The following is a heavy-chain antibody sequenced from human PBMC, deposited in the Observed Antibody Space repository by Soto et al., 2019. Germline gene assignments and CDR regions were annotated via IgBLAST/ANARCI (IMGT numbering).Heavy chain of an antibody. CDR2: ISSNGVGT. CDR1: GFTLSGYA. V-gene: IGHV3-64*01. Sequence: EVQLAESGGGLAQPGRSLRLSCAASGFTLSGYAMDWVRQAPGKGLEYVSGISSNGVGTYYANSVHGRFTISRDNSKNTLSLQTSSLRPEDMAVYYCARRARPDFYYLDVWCKGTTVTVSS. CDR3: ARRARPDFYYLDV. D-gene: IGHD6-6*01. J-gene: IGHJ6*03.